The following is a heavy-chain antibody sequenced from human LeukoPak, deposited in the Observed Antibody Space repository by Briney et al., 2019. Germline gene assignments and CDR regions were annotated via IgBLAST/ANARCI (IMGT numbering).Heavy chain of an antibody. Sequence: PGGSLRLSCAASGFTFSSYEMNWVRQAPGKGLEWVSYISSSGSTIYYADSVKGRFTISRDNAKNSLYLQMNSLRAEDTAVYYCARDAHYDSSGYYYGYWGQGTLVTVSS. CDR2: ISSSGSTI. D-gene: IGHD3-22*01. J-gene: IGHJ4*02. CDR1: GFTFSSYE. V-gene: IGHV3-48*03. CDR3: ARDAHYDSSGYYYGY.